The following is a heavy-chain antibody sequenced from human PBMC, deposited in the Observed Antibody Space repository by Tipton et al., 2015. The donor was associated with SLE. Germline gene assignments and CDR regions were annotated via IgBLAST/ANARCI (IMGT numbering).Heavy chain of an antibody. CDR1: GFTVSSNY. V-gene: IGHV3-48*03. CDR3: ASSSAMVRGVIRYDAFDI. D-gene: IGHD3-10*01. J-gene: IGHJ3*02. Sequence: GSLRLSCAASGFTVSSNYMNWVRQAPGKGLEWVSYFSSSGSTIYYADSVKGRFTISRDNAKNSLYLQMNSLRAEDTAVYYCASSSAMVRGVIRYDAFDIWGQGTMVTVSS. CDR2: FSSSGSTI.